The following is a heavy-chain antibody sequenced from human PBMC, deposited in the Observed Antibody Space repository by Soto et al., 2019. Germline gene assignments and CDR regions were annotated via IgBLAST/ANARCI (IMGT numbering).Heavy chain of an antibody. Sequence: GASLKISCKGSGYSFTSYWISWVRQMPGKGLEWMGRNDPSDSYTNYSPSFQGHVTISADKSISTAYLQWSSLKASDTAMYYCASLYYYDSSGYVRLADAFDIWGQGTMVTVSS. J-gene: IGHJ3*02. CDR2: NDPSDSYT. D-gene: IGHD3-22*01. V-gene: IGHV5-10-1*01. CDR1: GYSFTSYW. CDR3: ASLYYYDSSGYVRLADAFDI.